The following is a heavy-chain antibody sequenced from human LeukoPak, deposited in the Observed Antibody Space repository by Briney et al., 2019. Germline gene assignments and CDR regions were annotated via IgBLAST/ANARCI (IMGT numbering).Heavy chain of an antibody. J-gene: IGHJ4*02. V-gene: IGHV3-21*01. CDR3: ARDPWTSDY. CDR1: GFTLSSYS. CDR2: ISSTSSYK. Sequence: GGSLRLSCAASGFTLSSYSMNWARHARGKGLEWVSSISSTSSYKYYADSVKGRFTISRDNAKNSLYLQMNSLRADDTAVYYCARDPWTSDYWGEGTLVTVSS. D-gene: IGHD3/OR15-3a*01.